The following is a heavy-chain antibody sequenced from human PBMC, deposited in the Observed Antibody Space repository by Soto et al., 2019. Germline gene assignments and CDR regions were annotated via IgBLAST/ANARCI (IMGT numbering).Heavy chain of an antibody. CDR2: VNSDGRDT. Sequence: GGSLRLSCAAPGFTFSGYWMHWVRQAPGKGLVWVSRVNSDGRDTTYADSVKGRFTISRDNAKNMLYLQVNNLRAEDTAVYYCARTREGGYFDSWGQGILVTVSS. V-gene: IGHV3-74*01. CDR3: ARTREGGYFDS. J-gene: IGHJ4*02. CDR1: GFTFSGYW.